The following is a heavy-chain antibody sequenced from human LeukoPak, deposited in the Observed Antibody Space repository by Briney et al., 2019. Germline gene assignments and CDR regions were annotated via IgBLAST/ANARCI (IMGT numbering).Heavy chain of an antibody. Sequence: GGSLRLSCVGSGFTFRSHAMSWVRRAPEKGLEFVSGIYENGGTTYYADSVKGRFSISRDNSKNTPYLHMDSLRGEDTAVYYCAKDFRIGYSAHFDYWGQGALVTVSS. CDR1: GFTFRSHA. CDR2: IYENGGTT. J-gene: IGHJ4*02. D-gene: IGHD2-21*01. V-gene: IGHV3-23*01. CDR3: AKDFRIGYSAHFDY.